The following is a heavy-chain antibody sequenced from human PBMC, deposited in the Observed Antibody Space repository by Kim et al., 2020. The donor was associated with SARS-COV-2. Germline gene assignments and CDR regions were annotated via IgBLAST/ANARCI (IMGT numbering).Heavy chain of an antibody. J-gene: IGHJ4*02. D-gene: IGHD6-13*01. CDR2: ISSSSSYI. CDR1: GFSFSSYS. V-gene: IGHV3-21*01. Sequence: GGSLRLSCAASGFSFSSYSMNWVRQAPGKGLEWVSSISSSSSYIYYADSVKGRFTISRDNAKNSLYLQMNSLRAEDTAVYYCARQRLVLTVYDYWGQGTLVTVSS. CDR3: ARQRLVLTVYDY.